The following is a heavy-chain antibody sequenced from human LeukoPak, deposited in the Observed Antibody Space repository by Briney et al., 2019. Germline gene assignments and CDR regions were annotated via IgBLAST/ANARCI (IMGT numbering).Heavy chain of an antibody. CDR2: MSNSGGST. CDR3: AKDDGSGFGRGYFDY. J-gene: IGHJ4*02. CDR1: GFTFRSYV. Sequence: GGSLRLSCTASGFTFRSYVMSWVRQAPGKGLEWVSAMSNSGGSTYYADSVKGRFTISRDNSKNTLYLQMNSLRAEDTAVYYCAKDDGSGFGRGYFDYWGQGTLVTVSS. V-gene: IGHV3-23*01. D-gene: IGHD3-10*01.